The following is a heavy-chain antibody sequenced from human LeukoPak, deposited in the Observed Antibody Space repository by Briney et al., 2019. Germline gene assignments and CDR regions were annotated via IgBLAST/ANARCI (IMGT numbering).Heavy chain of an antibody. Sequence: SQTLSLTCTVSGGSISSGGYYWSWIRQPPGKGLEWIGEIYHSGSTNYNPSLKSRVTISVDRSKNQFSLKLSSVTAADTAVYYCARVKASDSSGYYGGAFDIWGQGTMVTVSS. CDR2: IYHSGST. D-gene: IGHD3-22*01. CDR1: GGSISSGGYY. J-gene: IGHJ3*02. V-gene: IGHV4-30-2*01. CDR3: ARVKASDSSGYYGGAFDI.